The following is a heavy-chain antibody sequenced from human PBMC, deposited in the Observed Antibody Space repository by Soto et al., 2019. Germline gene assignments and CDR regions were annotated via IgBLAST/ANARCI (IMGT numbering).Heavy chain of an antibody. Sequence: QVQLVESGGGVVQPGRSVRLSCADSGFSFSNYAMYWVRQAPGKGLEWVAVISYDGNNKNYADSMKGRFTISRDNSKNTLYLQMNSLRAEDTAVYYCAKEGEGMATNFDYWGQGTLVTVSS. V-gene: IGHV3-30*18. D-gene: IGHD5-12*01. CDR2: ISYDGNNK. J-gene: IGHJ4*02. CDR3: AKEGEGMATNFDY. CDR1: GFSFSNYA.